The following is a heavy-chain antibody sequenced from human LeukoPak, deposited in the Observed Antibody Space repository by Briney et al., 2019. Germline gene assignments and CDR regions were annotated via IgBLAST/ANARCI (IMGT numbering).Heavy chain of an antibody. CDR2: INHSGST. V-gene: IGHV4-34*01. Sequence: SETLSLTCAVYGGSFSGYYWSWIRQPPGKGLEWIGEINHSGSTNNNASLKSRVTISVYTSKNQFSLKLSSVTAADTAVYYCARDPTNDAFDIWGQGTIVTVSS. CDR3: ARDPTNDAFDI. D-gene: IGHD5-24*01. J-gene: IGHJ3*02. CDR1: GGSFSGYY.